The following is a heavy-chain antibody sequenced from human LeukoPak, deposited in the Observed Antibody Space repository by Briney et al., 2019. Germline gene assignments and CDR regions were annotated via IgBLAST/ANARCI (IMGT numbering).Heavy chain of an antibody. CDR2: INPNSGGT. CDR3: ARDPRYCSSTSCRPWNWFDP. D-gene: IGHD2-2*01. V-gene: IGHV1-2*02. CDR1: GYTFTGYY. J-gene: IGHJ5*02. Sequence: ASVKVSCKASGYTFTGYYMHWVRQAPGQGLEWMGWINPNSGGTNYARKFQGRVTMTRDTSISTAYMELSRLRSDDTAVYYCARDPRYCSSTSCRPWNWFDPWGQGTLVTVSS.